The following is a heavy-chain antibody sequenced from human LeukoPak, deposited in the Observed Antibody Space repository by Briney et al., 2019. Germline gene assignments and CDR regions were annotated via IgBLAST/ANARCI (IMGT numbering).Heavy chain of an antibody. Sequence: SETLSLTCTLSGGSIRSTSYYWGWIRQSPGKGLEWIGNIYFSGSTHYNMSLKSRVTISVDTSKNQFSLKLNSVTAADTAVYYCARGDNWGGYFDYWGQGTLVTVSS. CDR1: GGSIRSTSYY. D-gene: IGHD7-27*01. V-gene: IGHV4-39*01. CDR3: ARGDNWGGYFDY. J-gene: IGHJ4*02. CDR2: IYFSGST.